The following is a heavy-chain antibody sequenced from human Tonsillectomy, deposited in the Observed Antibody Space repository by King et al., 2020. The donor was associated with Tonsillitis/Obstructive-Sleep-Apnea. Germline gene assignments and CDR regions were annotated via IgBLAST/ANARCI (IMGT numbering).Heavy chain of an antibody. D-gene: IGHD6-19*01. CDR3: VKHASSGWYGDN. CDR2: IYPGDADI. V-gene: IGHV5-51*01. J-gene: IGHJ4*02. CDR1: GYSFTSSW. Sequence: VQLVESGAEVKKPGESLKISCKVSGYSFTSSWIGWVRQMPGGGLEWMGIIYPGDADIKYNPSFEGQVTISADKSNNTAYLPGSSLTASDTAMYYCVKHASSGWYGDNWGQGTLVTVSS.